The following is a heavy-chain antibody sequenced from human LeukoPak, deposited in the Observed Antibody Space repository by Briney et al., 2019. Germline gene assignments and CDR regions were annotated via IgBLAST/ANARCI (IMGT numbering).Heavy chain of an antibody. Sequence: GGSLRLSCAASGFTVSSNYMSWVRQAPGKGLEWVSVIYSGGSTYYADSAKRRFTISRDNSKNTLYLQMNSLRAEDTAVYYCARDSPYYYDSSGYYQGSWGQGTLVTVSS. CDR3: ARDSPYYYDSSGYYQGS. D-gene: IGHD3-22*01. CDR2: IYSGGST. CDR1: GFTVSSNY. J-gene: IGHJ4*02. V-gene: IGHV3-53*01.